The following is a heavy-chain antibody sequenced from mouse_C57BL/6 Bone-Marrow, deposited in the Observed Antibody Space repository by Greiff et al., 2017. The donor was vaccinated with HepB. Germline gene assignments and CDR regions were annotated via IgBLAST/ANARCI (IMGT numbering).Heavy chain of an antibody. CDR1: GFTFSDYG. D-gene: IGHD1-1*01. Sequence: EVQVVESGGGLVKPGGSLKLSCAASGFTFSDYGMHWVRQAPEKGLEWVAYISSGSSTIYYADTVKGRFTISRDNAKNTLFLQMTSLRSEDTAMYYCARDPYYYGSSPQYFDVWGTGTTVTVSS. J-gene: IGHJ1*03. CDR3: ARDPYYYGSSPQYFDV. CDR2: ISSGSSTI. V-gene: IGHV5-17*01.